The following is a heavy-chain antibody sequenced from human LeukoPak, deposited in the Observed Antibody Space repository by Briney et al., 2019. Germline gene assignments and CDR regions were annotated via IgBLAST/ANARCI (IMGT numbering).Heavy chain of an antibody. D-gene: IGHD3-22*01. CDR1: GYSFSNYW. J-gene: IGHJ4*02. Sequence: LGESLKISCEGSGYSFSNYWLGWVRQMPGKGLEWMGIIYPGDSDTRYSPSFQGQVTISADKSISTAYLQWSSLKASHTAMYYCARVDYYDRSGYFDYWGQGTQVTVSS. CDR3: ARVDYYDRSGYFDY. CDR2: IYPGDSDT. V-gene: IGHV5-51*01.